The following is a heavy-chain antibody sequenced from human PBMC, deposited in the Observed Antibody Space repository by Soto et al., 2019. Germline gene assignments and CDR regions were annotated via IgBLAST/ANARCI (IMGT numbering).Heavy chain of an antibody. D-gene: IGHD1-26*01. CDR3: ARSRWREGGNNWFDP. CDR1: GFTFSGFE. Sequence: GALRLSCAASGFTFSGFEMNWVRQAPGKGLEWVSYISSSGSTIYYADSVKGRFTISRDNAKNSLYLQMNSLRAEDTAVYYCARSRWREGGNNWFDPWGQGTLVTVSS. CDR2: ISSSGSTI. V-gene: IGHV3-48*03. J-gene: IGHJ5*02.